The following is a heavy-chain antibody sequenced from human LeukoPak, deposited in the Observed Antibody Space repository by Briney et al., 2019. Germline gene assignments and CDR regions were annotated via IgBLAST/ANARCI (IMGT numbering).Heavy chain of an antibody. V-gene: IGHV3-23*01. CDR3: ARPVGISNRVMEDY. Sequence: GGSLRLSCAASGFTFASYAMSWFRQAPGKGLEWVSSISGSGGSTYYIDSVKGRFTISRDNSKNTLYLQMNSLRAEDTAVYYCARPVGISNRVMEDYWGHGTLVTVSS. D-gene: IGHD3-16*02. J-gene: IGHJ4*01. CDR1: GFTFASYA. CDR2: ISGSGGST.